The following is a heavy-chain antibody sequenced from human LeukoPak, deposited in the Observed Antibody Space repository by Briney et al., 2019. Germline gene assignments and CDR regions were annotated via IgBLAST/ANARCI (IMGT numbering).Heavy chain of an antibody. J-gene: IGHJ6*02. Sequence: PSETLSLTCTVSGGSISSYYWSWIRRPPGKGLEWIGRINTSGSTNYNPSLTSRVTMSVDTSKNQFSLKLSSVTAADTAVYYCARAGYSTGWSGGRYYSYGLDVWGQGTTITVSS. D-gene: IGHD6-19*01. CDR3: ARAGYSTGWSGGRYYSYGLDV. CDR1: GGSISSYY. V-gene: IGHV4-4*07. CDR2: INTSGST.